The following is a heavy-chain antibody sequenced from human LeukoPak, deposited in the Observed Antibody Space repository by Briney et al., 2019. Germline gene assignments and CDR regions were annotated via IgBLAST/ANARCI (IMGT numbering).Heavy chain of an antibody. Sequence: PGGSLRLSCAASGFTFSSYAMNWVRQAPGKGLEWVSSISDSGGNTYYADSVKGRFTISRDNSKNTLYLQMNSLRVEDTAVYYCAKVDDYHVSGGIDYWGQGTLVTVSS. J-gene: IGHJ4*02. CDR1: GFTFSSYA. CDR2: ISDSGGNT. CDR3: AKVDDYHVSGGIDY. V-gene: IGHV3-23*01. D-gene: IGHD3-10*01.